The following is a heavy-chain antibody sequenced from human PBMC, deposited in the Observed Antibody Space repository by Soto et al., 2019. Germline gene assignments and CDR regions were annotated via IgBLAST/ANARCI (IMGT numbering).Heavy chain of an antibody. CDR1: GGSISSSSYY. Sequence: SETLSLTCTVSGGSISSSSYYWGWIRQPPWKGLEWIGYIYYSGSTNYNPSLKSRVTISVDTSKNQFSLKLSSVTAADTAVYYCARDRGRDGYNLAHYFDYWGQGTLVTVSS. J-gene: IGHJ4*02. CDR2: IYYSGST. CDR3: ARDRGRDGYNLAHYFDY. D-gene: IGHD5-12*01. V-gene: IGHV4-61*01.